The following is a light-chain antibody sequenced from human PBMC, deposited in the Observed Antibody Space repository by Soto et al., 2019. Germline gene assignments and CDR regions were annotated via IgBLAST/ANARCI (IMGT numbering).Light chain of an antibody. J-gene: IGLJ1*01. CDR2: DVS. Sequence: LTQPASVSGSPGQSITISCTGTSSDVGGYNYVSWYQQHPGKAPKLMIYDVSNRPSGVSNRFSGSKSGNTASLTISGLQAEDEADYYCSSYKSSSTYVFGTGTKVTV. CDR1: SSDVGGYNY. CDR3: SSYKSSSTYV. V-gene: IGLV2-14*01.